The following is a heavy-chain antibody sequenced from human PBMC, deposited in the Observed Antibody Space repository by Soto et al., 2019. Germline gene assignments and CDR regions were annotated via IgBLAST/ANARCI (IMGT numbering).Heavy chain of an antibody. CDR2: MNPNSGNT. CDR3: VRVVGTMVRGVIIRALYYFDY. Sequence: ASVKVSFKASGYTFTSYDINWVRQATGQGLEWMGWMNPNSGNTGYAQKFQGRVTMTRNTSISTAYMELSSLRSEDTAVYYCVRVVGTMVRGVIIRALYYFDYSGQGTLVTVSS. J-gene: IGHJ4*02. V-gene: IGHV1-8*01. D-gene: IGHD3-10*01. CDR1: GYTFTSYD.